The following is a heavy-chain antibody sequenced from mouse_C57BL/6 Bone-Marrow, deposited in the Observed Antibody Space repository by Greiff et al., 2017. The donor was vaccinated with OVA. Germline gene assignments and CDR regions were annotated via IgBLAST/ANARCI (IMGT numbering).Heavy chain of an antibody. CDR1: GYTFTDYY. Sequence: EVQLQQSGPVLVKPGASVKMSCKASGYTFTDYYMNWVKQSHGKSLEWIGVINPYNGGTSYNQKFKGKATLTVDKSSSSAYMELNSLTSEDSAVYYCARRGGPYYFDYWGQGTTLTVSS. CDR2: INPYNGGT. J-gene: IGHJ2*01. V-gene: IGHV1-19*01. CDR3: ARRGGPYYFDY.